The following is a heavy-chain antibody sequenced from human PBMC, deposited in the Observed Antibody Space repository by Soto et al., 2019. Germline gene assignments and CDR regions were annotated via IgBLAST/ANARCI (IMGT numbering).Heavy chain of an antibody. V-gene: IGHV4-30-4*01. CDR2: IYYSGST. D-gene: IGHD3-10*01. CDR3: ARVGGYYYGSGTPYYFDY. Sequence: QVQLQESGPGLVKPSQTLSLTCTVSGGSISSGDYYWSWIRQPPGKGLEWIGYIYYSGSTYYNPSLKRRVTISVDTSKNQFSLKLSSVTAADTAVYYCARVGGYYYGSGTPYYFDYWGQGTLVTVSS. CDR1: GGSISSGDYY. J-gene: IGHJ4*02.